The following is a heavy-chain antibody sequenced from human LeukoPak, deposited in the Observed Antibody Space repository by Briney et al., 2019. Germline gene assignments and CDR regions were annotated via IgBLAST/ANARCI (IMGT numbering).Heavy chain of an antibody. J-gene: IGHJ4*01. CDR1: GFTFSSYE. Sequence: PGGSLRLSCAASGFTFSSYEMNWVRQAPGKGLEWVSYISSSGSTIYYADSVKGRFTISRDNAKNSLYLQMNSLRAEDTAVYYCATYSSGWYEAFDYWDQGTLVTVSS. CDR3: ATYSSGWYEAFDY. V-gene: IGHV3-48*03. CDR2: ISSSGSTI. D-gene: IGHD6-19*01.